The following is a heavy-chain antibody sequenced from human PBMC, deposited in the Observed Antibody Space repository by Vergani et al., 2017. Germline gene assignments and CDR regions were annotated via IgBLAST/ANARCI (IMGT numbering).Heavy chain of an antibody. Sequence: EVQLLESGGGLVQSGGSLRLSCAASGFTFTSYAMSWVRQAPGKGLEWVSAISGSGGSTYYADSVKGRFTISRDNSKNKLYLQMNSLRAEDTAVYYCAKVSGSYSENAFDIWGQGTMVTVSS. CDR3: AKVSGSYSENAFDI. D-gene: IGHD1-26*01. J-gene: IGHJ3*02. CDR2: ISGSGGST. CDR1: GFTFTSYA. V-gene: IGHV3-23*01.